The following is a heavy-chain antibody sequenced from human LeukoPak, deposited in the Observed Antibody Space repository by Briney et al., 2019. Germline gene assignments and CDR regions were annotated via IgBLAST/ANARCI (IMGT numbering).Heavy chain of an antibody. CDR1: GGSISSSSYY. CDR3: ARDMVDYGSSFDI. D-gene: IGHD4-17*01. V-gene: IGHV4-39*07. CDR2: IYYSAST. J-gene: IGHJ3*02. Sequence: SETLSLTCTVSGGSISSSSYYWGWIRQPPGKGLEWIGSIYYSASTYYNPSLKSRVTISVDTSKNQFSLKLSSVTAADTAVYYCARDMVDYGSSFDIWGQGTMVTVSS.